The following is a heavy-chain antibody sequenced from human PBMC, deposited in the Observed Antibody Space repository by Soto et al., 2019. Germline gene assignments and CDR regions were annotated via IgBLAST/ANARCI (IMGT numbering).Heavy chain of an antibody. V-gene: IGHV3-49*04. Sequence: EVQLVESGGGLVQPGRSLRLSCTFSGFTSDDYDYALTWVRQAPGKGLQWLGLIRGSTYGGTTEYAASVKGRFTISRDDSKGITYLQMNSLKTEDTAVYYCSRDGDFYGLDVWGHRTTVTVSS. CDR1: GFTSDDYDYA. D-gene: IGHD3-3*01. J-gene: IGHJ6*02. CDR2: IRGSTYGGTT. CDR3: SRDGDFYGLDV.